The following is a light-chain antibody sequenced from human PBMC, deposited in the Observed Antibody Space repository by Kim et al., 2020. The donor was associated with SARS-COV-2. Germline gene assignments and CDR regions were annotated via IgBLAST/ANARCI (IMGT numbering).Light chain of an antibody. CDR2: KTS. J-gene: IGKJ2*01. CDR1: QSIGTW. V-gene: IGKV1-5*03. Sequence: DVQMTQSTSTLSASVGDRVTITCRASQSIGTWLAWHQQKPGKGPKVLIYKTSSLETGVPSRFSGSGSGTEFTFTITSLQPDDFATYYCQQYESYPYTFGQGTKLEI. CDR3: QQYESYPYT.